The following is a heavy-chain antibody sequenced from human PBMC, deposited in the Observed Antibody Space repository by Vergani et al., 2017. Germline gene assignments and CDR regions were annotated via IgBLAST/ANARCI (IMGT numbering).Heavy chain of an antibody. CDR1: GGSFSGYY. Sequence: QVQLQQWGAGLLKPSETLSLTCAVYGGSFSGYYWSWIRQPPGKGLEWIGKINHSGSTNYNPSLKSRVTLSVDTSKNQFSLKLKSVTAADTAVDYCARGRGSSGWYSGSTFAGRYFDLWGRGTLVAVSS. CDR3: ARGRGSSGWYSGSTFAGRYFDL. V-gene: IGHV4-34*01. D-gene: IGHD6-19*01. CDR2: INHSGST. J-gene: IGHJ2*01.